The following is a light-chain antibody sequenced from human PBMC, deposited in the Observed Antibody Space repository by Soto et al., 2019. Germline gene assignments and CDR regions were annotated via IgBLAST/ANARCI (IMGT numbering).Light chain of an antibody. CDR1: QNIRGW. J-gene: IGKJ3*01. CDR3: QQYKDYPFT. CDR2: DGS. Sequence: DIQMTQSPSTLSASVGDRVSITCRASQNIRGWLAWYQQKPGKAPKLLIYDGSSLQSGVPSRFSGRESGAEFTLTISDLQPDDFATYYCQQYKDYPFTFGPGTKVETK. V-gene: IGKV1-5*01.